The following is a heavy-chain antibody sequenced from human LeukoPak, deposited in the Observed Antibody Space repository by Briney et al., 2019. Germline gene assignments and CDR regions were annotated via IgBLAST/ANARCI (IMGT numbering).Heavy chain of an antibody. Sequence: PGGSLRLSCAASGFTFNSFAFTWVRQAPGRGLEWVSAINVRGDGTYYAESVRGRSTISRDNSKNTLYLQMNSLRAEDTALYYCAKDYRYGSAWGPGTLVVVSS. J-gene: IGHJ5*02. V-gene: IGHV3-23*01. CDR3: AKDYRYGSA. CDR1: GFTFNSFA. CDR2: INVRGDGT. D-gene: IGHD6-19*01.